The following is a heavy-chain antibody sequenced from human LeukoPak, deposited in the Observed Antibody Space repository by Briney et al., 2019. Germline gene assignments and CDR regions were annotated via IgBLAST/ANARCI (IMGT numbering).Heavy chain of an antibody. CDR2: ISAYNGDT. Sequence: ASVKVSCKASGYTFTSYGISWVRQAPGQGLEWMGWISAYNGDTNFAQKFQGRVTMTTDTSTNTAYMELRSLTSDDTAVYYCARGSYYDYWGQGTLVTVSS. CDR3: ARGSYYDY. V-gene: IGHV1-18*01. J-gene: IGHJ4*02. D-gene: IGHD1-26*01. CDR1: GYTFTSYG.